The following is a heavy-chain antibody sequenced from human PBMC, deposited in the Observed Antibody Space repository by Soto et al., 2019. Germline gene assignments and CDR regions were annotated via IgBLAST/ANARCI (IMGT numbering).Heavy chain of an antibody. V-gene: IGHV1-3*01. J-gene: IGHJ3*02. Sequence: QVQLVQSGAEVMKPGASVKVSCKASGYTFTSYAMHWVRQAPGQRLEWMGWINAGNGNTKDSQEVQVRVTITRDTSASTAYMELSILRAEDTAVYYCATAIADDAFDIWGRGTMVTVSS. CDR2: INAGNGNT. CDR3: ATAIADDAFDI. CDR1: GYTFTSYA. D-gene: IGHD2-2*01.